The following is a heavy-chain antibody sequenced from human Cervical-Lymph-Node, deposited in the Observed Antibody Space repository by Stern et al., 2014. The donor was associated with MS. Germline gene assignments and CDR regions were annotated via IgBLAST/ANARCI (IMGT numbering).Heavy chain of an antibody. J-gene: IGHJ5*02. D-gene: IGHD4-11*01. CDR3: ARVRHDYSNYWFDP. CDR1: GDSINSGVYY. V-gene: IGHV4-31*03. Sequence: QVQLQESGPGLVKPSQTLSLTCTVSGDSINSGVYYWSWIRQHPGKGLEWIGHIYSSGSTYYNPSLKSRVTISVDTSNNQFSLKLTSVTAADTAMYYCARVRHDYSNYWFDPWGQGTLVTVSA. CDR2: IYSSGST.